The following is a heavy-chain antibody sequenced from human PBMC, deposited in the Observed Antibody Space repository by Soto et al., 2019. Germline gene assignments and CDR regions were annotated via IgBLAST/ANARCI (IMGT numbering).Heavy chain of an antibody. CDR2: IYHSGST. D-gene: IGHD2-2*01. CDR1: GGSISRGGYS. Sequence: SETLSLTYAVSGGSISRGGYSWSWIRQPPGKGLEWIGYIYHSGSTYYNPSLKSRVTISVDRSKNQFSLKLSSVTAADTAVYYCARVPDRWGQGTLVTVS. V-gene: IGHV4-30-2*01. J-gene: IGHJ5*02. CDR3: ARVPDR.